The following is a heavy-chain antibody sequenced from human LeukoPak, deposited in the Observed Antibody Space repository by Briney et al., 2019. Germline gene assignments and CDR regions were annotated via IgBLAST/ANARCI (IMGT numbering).Heavy chain of an antibody. D-gene: IGHD3-22*01. J-gene: IGHJ6*02. CDR3: ATDLQSYYYDRRRPYDYYGMDV. V-gene: IGHV3-66*01. CDR2: IYSDGST. Sequence: GGSLRLSCAASGFTFSSYAMSWVRQAPGKGLEWVSVIYSDGSTHYADSVKGRFTISTDNSKNTLYLQMSTLRAEDTAVYFCATDLQSYYYDRRRPYDYYGMDVWGQGTTVTVSS. CDR1: GFTFSSYA.